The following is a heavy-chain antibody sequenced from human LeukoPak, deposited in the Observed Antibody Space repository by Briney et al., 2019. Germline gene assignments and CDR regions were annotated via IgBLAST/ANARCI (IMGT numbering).Heavy chain of an antibody. CDR2: MNPNSGNT. V-gene: IGHV1-8*01. J-gene: IGHJ4*02. Sequence: ASVKVSCKASGYTFTSYDINWVRQATGQGLEWMGWMNPNSGNTGYAQKFQGRVTMTRNTSISTAYMELSSLRSEDTAVYYCATITIDSLGVSDYWGQGTLVTVSS. CDR3: ATITIDSLGVSDY. CDR1: GYTFTSYD. D-gene: IGHD5-24*01.